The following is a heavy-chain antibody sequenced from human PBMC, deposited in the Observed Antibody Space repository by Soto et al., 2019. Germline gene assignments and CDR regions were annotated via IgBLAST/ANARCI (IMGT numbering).Heavy chain of an antibody. CDR1: GFSFSEYG. CDR3: AKGRSYYYYYGVDV. J-gene: IGHJ6*02. V-gene: IGHV3-23*01. CDR2: IIGSGGST. Sequence: GGSLRLSCAASGFSFSEYGMSWVRQTPQKGLEWVASIIGSGGSTYYADSVKGRFTISRDNSKSTLYLQMNSLRAEDTALYYCAKGRSYYYYYGVDVWGQGTTVTVSS.